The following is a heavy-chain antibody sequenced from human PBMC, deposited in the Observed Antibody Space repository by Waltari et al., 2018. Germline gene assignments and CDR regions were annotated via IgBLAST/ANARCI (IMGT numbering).Heavy chain of an antibody. CDR1: GGSFSGYY. V-gene: IGHV4-34*01. CDR2: INNSGST. CDR3: ARHSRITMVRGVITLLDY. J-gene: IGHJ4*02. D-gene: IGHD3-10*01. Sequence: QVQLQQWGAGLLKPSETLSLTCAVYGGSFSGYYWSWIRQPPGKGLEWIGEINNSGSTNDNPCLKSRVTISVDTSKNQFSLKLSSVTAADTAVYYCARHSRITMVRGVITLLDYWGQGTLVTVSS.